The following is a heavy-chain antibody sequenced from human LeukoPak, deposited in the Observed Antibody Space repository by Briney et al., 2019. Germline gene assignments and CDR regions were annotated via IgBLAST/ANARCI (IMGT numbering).Heavy chain of an antibody. CDR1: GFTVSSNY. CDR3: ASTFDSSGYYLGY. V-gene: IGHV3-66*02. D-gene: IGHD3-22*01. J-gene: IGHJ4*02. CDR2: YSGDST. Sequence: GGSLRLSCAASGFTVSSNYIYSGDSTYYADSVKGRFTISRNNSKNTLYLQMNSLRAEDTAVYYCASTFDSSGYYLGYWGQGTLVTVSS.